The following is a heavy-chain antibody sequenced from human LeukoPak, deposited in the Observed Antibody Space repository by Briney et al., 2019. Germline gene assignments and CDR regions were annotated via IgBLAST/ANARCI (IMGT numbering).Heavy chain of an antibody. Sequence: PSETLSLTCTVSGGSISSRTYYWGWIRQPPGKGLEWIGSIYYSGSTYYNPSLKSRVTISVDTSKNQFSLKLSSVTAADTAVYYCARIYDSSGYSDYWGQGTLVTVSS. CDR1: GGSISSRTYY. D-gene: IGHD3-22*01. V-gene: IGHV4-39*07. J-gene: IGHJ4*02. CDR3: ARIYDSSGYSDY. CDR2: IYYSGST.